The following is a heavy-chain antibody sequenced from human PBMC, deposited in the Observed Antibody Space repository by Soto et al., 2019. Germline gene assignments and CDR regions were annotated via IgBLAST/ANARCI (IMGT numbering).Heavy chain of an antibody. CDR3: GRECGGRGDEGFDS. V-gene: IGHV3-7*01. J-gene: IGHJ3*02. Sequence: EVQVVESGGGLVQPGGSLRLSCAASGFTFSNYWMTLVRQAPGPGLEWVANIKQDASENFYVDSVKGRFTISRDNAKNSQELQRNSAGVEDTGGYDCGRECGGRGDEGFDSWGQGTMVTVSS. D-gene: IGHD2-15*01. CDR2: IKQDASEN. CDR1: GFTFSNYW.